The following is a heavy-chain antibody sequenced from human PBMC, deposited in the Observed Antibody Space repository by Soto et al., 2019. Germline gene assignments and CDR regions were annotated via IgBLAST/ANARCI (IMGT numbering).Heavy chain of an antibody. V-gene: IGHV3-11*01. D-gene: IGHD2-15*01. Sequence: QVQLVESGGGLVKPGGSLRLSCAASGFTFTDYYMSWIRQIPGKGLEWISYISVRGDVIHYIDSVKGRFTISRDNAKKSVCLQRDSMRVEGSAIYYCAIERAPDRRFDSWGKGTLVTVSS. CDR2: ISVRGDVI. CDR1: GFTFTDYY. J-gene: IGHJ5*01. CDR3: AIERAPDRRFDS.